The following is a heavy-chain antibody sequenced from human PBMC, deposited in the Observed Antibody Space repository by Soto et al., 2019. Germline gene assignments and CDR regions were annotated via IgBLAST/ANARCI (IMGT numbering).Heavy chain of an antibody. D-gene: IGHD1-1*01. CDR1: GGSISSYY. CDR2: IYYSGST. V-gene: IGHV4-59*08. J-gene: IGHJ3*02. Sequence: PSETLSLTCTVSGGSISSYYWSWIRQPPGKGLEWIGYIYYSGSTNYNPSLKSRVTISVDTSKNQFSLKLSSMTAADTAVYYCARHFASEPNWNDVPSNDAFDIWAQGTMLTVSS. CDR3: ARHFASEPNWNDVPSNDAFDI.